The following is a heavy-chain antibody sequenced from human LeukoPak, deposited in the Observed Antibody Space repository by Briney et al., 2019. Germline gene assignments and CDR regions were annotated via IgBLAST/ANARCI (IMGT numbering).Heavy chain of an antibody. J-gene: IGHJ3*02. CDR2: MNPNSGNT. Sequence: ASVKVSCKASGYTFTSHDINWVRQATGQGLEWMGWMNPNSGNTGHAQKFQGRVTITRNTSISTAYMELSSLRSEDTAVYYCARVKSGSYSKAAFDIWGQGTMVIVSS. CDR1: GYTFTSHD. D-gene: IGHD1-26*01. V-gene: IGHV1-8*03. CDR3: ARVKSGSYSKAAFDI.